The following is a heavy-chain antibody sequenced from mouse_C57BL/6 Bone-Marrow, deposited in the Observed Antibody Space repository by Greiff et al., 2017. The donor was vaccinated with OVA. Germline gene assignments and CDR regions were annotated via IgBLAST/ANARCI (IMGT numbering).Heavy chain of an antibody. Sequence: QVQLQQPGAELVKPGASVKMSCKATGYTFTSYWITWVKQRPGQGLEWIGDIYPGSGSTNYNEKFKSKATLTVDTSSSTAYMQLSSLTSEDSAVYYCAREGIYGYYFDYWGQGTTLTVSS. CDR2: IYPGSGST. CDR3: AREGIYGYYFDY. V-gene: IGHV1-55*01. CDR1: GYTFTSYW. J-gene: IGHJ2*01. D-gene: IGHD2-2*01.